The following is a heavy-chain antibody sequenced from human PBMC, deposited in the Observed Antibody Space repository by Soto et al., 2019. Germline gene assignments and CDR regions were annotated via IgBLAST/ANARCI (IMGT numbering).Heavy chain of an antibody. D-gene: IGHD3-9*01. V-gene: IGHV3-11*01. CDR2: ISSSGSTI. CDR3: ARDRYYDILTGSVEFDY. Sequence: AGGSLRLSCAASGFTFSDYYMSWIRQAPGKGLEWVSYISSSGSTIYYADSVKGRFTISRDNAKNSLYLQMNSLRAEDTAVYYCARDRYYDILTGSVEFDYWGQGTLVTVSS. J-gene: IGHJ4*02. CDR1: GFTFSDYY.